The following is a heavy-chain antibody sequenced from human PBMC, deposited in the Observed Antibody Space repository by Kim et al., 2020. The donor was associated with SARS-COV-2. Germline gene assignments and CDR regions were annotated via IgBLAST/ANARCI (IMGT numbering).Heavy chain of an antibody. J-gene: IGHJ4*02. V-gene: IGHV1-8*01. D-gene: IGHD4-17*01. Sequence: AQKVQGRVTMNRNTHISTAYMELGSLRSEDTAVYYCARWNFDYGDYHFDYWGQGTLVTVSS. CDR3: ARWNFDYGDYHFDY.